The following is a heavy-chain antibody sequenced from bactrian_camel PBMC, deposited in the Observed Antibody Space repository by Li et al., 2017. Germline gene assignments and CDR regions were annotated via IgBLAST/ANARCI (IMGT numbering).Heavy chain of an antibody. CDR3: AAERESGYGYSSYNY. V-gene: IGHV3S55*01. J-gene: IGHJ4*01. Sequence: QVQLVESGGGSVQAGGSLRLSCVASGYTYGPNVMGWYRQAPGAEREGVATIDRDRSTAYTDSVKCRFTISRNDAKNTLYLQMNSLKTEDTAVYYCAAERESGYGYSSYNYWGQGTQVTVS. D-gene: IGHD3*01. CDR1: GYTYGPNV. CDR2: IDRDRST.